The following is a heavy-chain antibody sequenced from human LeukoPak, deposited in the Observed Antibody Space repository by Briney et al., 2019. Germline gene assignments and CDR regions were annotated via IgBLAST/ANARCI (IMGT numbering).Heavy chain of an antibody. Sequence: ASVKVSCKASGYTFTGYSMHWVRQAPGQGLEWMGWINPNSGGTNYAQKFEGRVTMTRETSISTAYMELSRLRSDDTAVYYCARGWGAIAVAGTTDYWGQGTLVTVSS. CDR1: GYTFTGYS. CDR2: INPNSGGT. V-gene: IGHV1-2*02. CDR3: ARGWGAIAVAGTTDY. D-gene: IGHD6-19*01. J-gene: IGHJ4*02.